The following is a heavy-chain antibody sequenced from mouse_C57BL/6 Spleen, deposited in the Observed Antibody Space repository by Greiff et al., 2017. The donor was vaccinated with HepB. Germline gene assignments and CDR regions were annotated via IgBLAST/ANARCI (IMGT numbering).Heavy chain of an antibody. J-gene: IGHJ4*01. CDR1: GYSITSGYY. D-gene: IGHD4-1*01. Sequence: EVKLMESGPGLVKPSQSLSLTCSVPGYSITSGYYWNWIRQFPGNKLEWMGYISYDGSNNYNPSLKNRISITRDTSKNQFFLKLNSVTTEDTATYYCARGGWDGDYYAMDYWGQGTSVTVSS. CDR2: ISYDGSN. CDR3: ARGGWDGDYYAMDY. V-gene: IGHV3-6*01.